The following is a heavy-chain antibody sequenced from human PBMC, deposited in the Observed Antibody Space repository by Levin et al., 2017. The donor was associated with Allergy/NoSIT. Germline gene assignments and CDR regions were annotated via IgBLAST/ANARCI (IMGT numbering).Heavy chain of an antibody. CDR1: GGSISSSSYY. CDR3: ANRPSLLWFGEGSTDAFDI. D-gene: IGHD3-10*01. J-gene: IGHJ3*02. V-gene: IGHV4-39*01. CDR2: IYYSGST. Sequence: GSLRLSCTVSGGSISSSSYYWGWIRQPPGTGLEWIGSIYYSGSTYYNPSLKSRVTISVDTSKNQFSLKLSSVTAADTAVYYCANRPSLLWFGEGSTDAFDIWGQGTMVTVSS.